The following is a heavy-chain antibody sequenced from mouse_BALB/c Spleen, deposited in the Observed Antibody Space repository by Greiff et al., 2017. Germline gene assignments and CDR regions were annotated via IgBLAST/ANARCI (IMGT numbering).Heavy chain of an antibody. CDR1: GYTFTSYW. D-gene: IGHD1-1*02. CDR2: IYPSDSYT. Sequence: QVQLQQPGAELVRPGASVKLSCKASGYTFTSYWINWVKQRPGQGLEWIGNIYPSDSYTNYNQKFKDKATLTVDKSSSTAYMQLSSPTSEDSAVYYWTSYGTAFAYWGQGTLVTVSA. V-gene: IGHV1-69*02. J-gene: IGHJ3*01. CDR3: TSYGTAFAY.